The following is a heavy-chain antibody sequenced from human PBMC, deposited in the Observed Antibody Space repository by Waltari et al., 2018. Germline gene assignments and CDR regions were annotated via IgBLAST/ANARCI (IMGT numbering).Heavy chain of an antibody. CDR3: ARGRYYYDSSAHVPTYYFDY. CDR2: IYYSGST. CDR1: GGSISSYY. J-gene: IGHJ4*02. Sequence: KPSETLSLTCTVSGGSISSYYWSWIRQPPGKGLEWIGYIYYSGSTNYNPSLKSRVTISVDTSKNQFSLKLSSVTAADTAVYYCARGRYYYDSSAHVPTYYFDYWGQGTLVTVSS. D-gene: IGHD3-22*01. V-gene: IGHV4-59*01.